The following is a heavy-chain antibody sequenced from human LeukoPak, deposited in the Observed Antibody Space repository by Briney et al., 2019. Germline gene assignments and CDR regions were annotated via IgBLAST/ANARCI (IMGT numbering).Heavy chain of an antibody. J-gene: IGHJ5*02. D-gene: IGHD1-26*01. CDR2: INHSGST. CDR1: GGSFSGYY. CDR3: ARRSDWFDP. V-gene: IGHV4-34*01. Sequence: SETLSLTCAVYGGSFSGYYWSWIRQPPGKGLEWIGEINHSGSTNYNPSLKSRVTISVDTSKNQFSLKLSSVTAADTAVYYCARRSDWFDPWGQGTLVTVSS.